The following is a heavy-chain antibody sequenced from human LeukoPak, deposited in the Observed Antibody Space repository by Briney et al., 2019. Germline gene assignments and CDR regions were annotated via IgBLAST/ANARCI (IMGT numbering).Heavy chain of an antibody. CDR3: AADTQQGRNAMDV. J-gene: IGHJ6*02. CDR1: GFTFSSYW. V-gene: IGHV3-74*01. Sequence: PGGSLRLSCVASGFTFSSYWMHWVRQVPGKGLVWVSRINSDESSTTYADSVKGRFTISRDNTKNTLFLQMNSLRAEDTAVYYCAADTQQGRNAMDVWGQGTTVTVSS. D-gene: IGHD6-13*01. CDR2: INSDESST.